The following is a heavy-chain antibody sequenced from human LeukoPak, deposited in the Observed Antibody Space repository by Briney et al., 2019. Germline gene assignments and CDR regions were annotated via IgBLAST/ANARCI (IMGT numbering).Heavy chain of an antibody. CDR2: IYYSGST. J-gene: IGHJ4*02. CDR3: ARRGWNSGYDYKGYYFDY. CDR1: GGSISSSSYY. V-gene: IGHV4-39*01. D-gene: IGHD5-12*01. Sequence: SETLSLTCTVSGGSISSSSYYWGWIRQPPGKGLEWIGSIYYSGSTYYNPSLKSRVTISVDTSKNQFSLKLSSVTAADTAVYYCARRGWNSGYDYKGYYFDYWGQGPLVTVSS.